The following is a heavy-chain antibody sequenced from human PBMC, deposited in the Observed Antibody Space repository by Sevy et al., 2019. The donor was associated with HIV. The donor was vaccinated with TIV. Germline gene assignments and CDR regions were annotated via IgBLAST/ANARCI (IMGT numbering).Heavy chain of an antibody. D-gene: IGHD2-21*01. V-gene: IGHV1-2*02. CDR3: ASQIIPQGGMDV. J-gene: IGHJ6*02. CDR2: INPNSGGT. CDR1: GYTFTGYY. Sequence: AAVKVSCKASGYTFTGYYMHWVRQAPGQGLEGTGWINPNSGGTNYPQKFQGRVTMIRDMSISTAYMELSRLRSDDTAVYDCASQIIPQGGMDVWGQGTTVTVSS.